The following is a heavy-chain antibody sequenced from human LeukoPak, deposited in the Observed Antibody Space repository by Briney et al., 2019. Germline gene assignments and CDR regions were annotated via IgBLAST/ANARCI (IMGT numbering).Heavy chain of an antibody. J-gene: IGHJ4*02. V-gene: IGHV1-69*04. CDR1: GGTFSSYA. CDR3: ARAGIAPAGTLLDY. D-gene: IGHD6-13*01. CDR2: IIPILGIA. Sequence: ASVNLSCKASGGTFSSYAISCVRQAPGQGLEGMGRIIPILGIANYAQKFQGRVTITADKSTSTAYMELSSLRSGDTAVYYCARAGIAPAGTLLDYWGQGTLVPVSS.